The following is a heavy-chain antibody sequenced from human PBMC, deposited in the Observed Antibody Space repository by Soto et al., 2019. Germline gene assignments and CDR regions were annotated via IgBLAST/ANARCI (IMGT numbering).Heavy chain of an antibody. CDR3: ARRTTVVGMDV. J-gene: IGHJ6*02. CDR1: GYTFASYY. CDR2: INPSGGNT. Sequence: GASVKVSFKASGYTFASYYLHWLRQAPGQGLEWMGIINPSGGNTNYAHKFQGRVSMTRDTSTSTVYMELSSLRSEDTAVYYCARRTTVVGMDVWGQGTTVTVSS. D-gene: IGHD4-4*01. V-gene: IGHV1-46*01.